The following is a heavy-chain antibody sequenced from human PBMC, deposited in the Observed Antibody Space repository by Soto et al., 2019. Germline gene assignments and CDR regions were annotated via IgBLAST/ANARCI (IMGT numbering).Heavy chain of an antibody. CDR1: GFTFSSYG. J-gene: IGHJ6*02. Sequence: QVQLVESGGGVVHPGRSLRLSCAASGFTFSSYGMHWVRQAPGKGLEWVAVIWYDGSNKYYADSVKGRFTISRDNSKNTLYLQMNSLRAEDTAVYYCARTLRPGTDYYYYGMDVWGQGTTVTVSS. D-gene: IGHD3-10*01. CDR2: IWYDGSNK. V-gene: IGHV3-33*01. CDR3: ARTLRPGTDYYYYGMDV.